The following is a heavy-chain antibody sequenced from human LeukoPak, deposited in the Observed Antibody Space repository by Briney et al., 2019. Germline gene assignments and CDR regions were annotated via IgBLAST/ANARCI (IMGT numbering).Heavy chain of an antibody. CDR3: AKKGSGSYYDYYFDY. D-gene: IGHD3-10*01. J-gene: IGHJ4*02. Sequence: PGGSLRLSCAASEFTFNSFTMHWVRQAPGKGLEWASAISGSGGSTYYADSVKGRFTISRDNSKNTLYLQMNSLRAEDTAVYYCAKKGSGSYYDYYFDYWGQGTLVTVSS. V-gene: IGHV3-23*01. CDR1: EFTFNSFT. CDR2: ISGSGGST.